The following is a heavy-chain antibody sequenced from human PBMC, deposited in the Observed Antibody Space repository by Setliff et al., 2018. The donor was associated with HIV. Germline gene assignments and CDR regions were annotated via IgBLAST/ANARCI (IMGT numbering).Heavy chain of an antibody. Sequence: PSETLSLTCTVSGGSISSHYWSWIRQPPGKGLEWIGSIYSSGSTNYNPSLKSRVTMSVDTSKNQFSLKLRSVTAADTAVFYCARVKYSYAQGFYYGMDVWGQGTTVTVS. CDR1: GGSISSHY. CDR3: ARVKYSYAQGFYYGMDV. J-gene: IGHJ6*02. V-gene: IGHV4-59*11. D-gene: IGHD5-18*01. CDR2: IYSSGST.